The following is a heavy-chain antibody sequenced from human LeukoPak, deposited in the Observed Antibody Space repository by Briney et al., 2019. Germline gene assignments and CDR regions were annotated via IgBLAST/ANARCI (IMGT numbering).Heavy chain of an antibody. CDR3: AKAQYDSSGYHFDY. J-gene: IGHJ4*02. CDR2: ISWNSGSI. D-gene: IGHD3-22*01. Sequence: GRSLRLSCAASGFTFDDYAMHWVRQAPGKGLEWVSGISWNSGSIGYADSVKGRFTISRDNAKNSLYRQMNSLRAEDTALYYCAKAQYDSSGYHFDYWGQGTLVTVSS. CDR1: GFTFDDYA. V-gene: IGHV3-9*01.